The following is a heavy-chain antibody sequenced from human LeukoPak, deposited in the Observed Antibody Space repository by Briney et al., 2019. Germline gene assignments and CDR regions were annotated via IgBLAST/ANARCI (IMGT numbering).Heavy chain of an antibody. V-gene: IGHV3-23*01. D-gene: IGHD3-22*01. CDR1: GFTFRIYA. CDR3: AKTGDYFDSTDYYRPDAFDI. Sequence: GGSLRLSCAGSGFTFRIYAMSWVRQAPGKGLEWVSAISGSGGRTYYADSVKGRFTISRDNSNNTLYLQMNSLRAEDTALYYCAKTGDYFDSTDYYRPDAFDIWGQGTMVTVSS. CDR2: ISGSGGRT. J-gene: IGHJ3*02.